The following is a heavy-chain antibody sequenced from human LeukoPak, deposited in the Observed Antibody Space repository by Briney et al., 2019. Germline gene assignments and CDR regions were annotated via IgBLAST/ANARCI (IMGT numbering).Heavy chain of an antibody. Sequence: PGGSLRLSCAVSGLTFSSYAMSWVRQAPARGLEWVSSLRGDGDTFYAESVKGRLTLSRDESRNTVYLQMKHLRVADTAGYFCAEASWVSSSDGVLWGQGTLVTVSS. D-gene: IGHD3-10*01. CDR3: AEASWVSSSDGVL. J-gene: IGHJ4*02. CDR1: GLTFSSYA. CDR2: LRGDGDT. V-gene: IGHV3-23*01.